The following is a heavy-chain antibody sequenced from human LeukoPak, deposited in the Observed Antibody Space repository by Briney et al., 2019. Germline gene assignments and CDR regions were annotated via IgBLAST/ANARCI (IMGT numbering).Heavy chain of an antibody. CDR2: IYHSGST. CDR3: ASGVPAALIRDAFDI. Sequence: SGTLSLTCTVSGGSISSGGYYWSWIRQPPGKGLEWIGYIYHSGSTYYNPSLKSRVTISVDRSKNQFSLKLSSVTAADTAVYYCASGVPAALIRDAFDIWGQGTMVTVSS. V-gene: IGHV4-30-2*01. J-gene: IGHJ3*02. CDR1: GGSISSGGYY. D-gene: IGHD2-2*01.